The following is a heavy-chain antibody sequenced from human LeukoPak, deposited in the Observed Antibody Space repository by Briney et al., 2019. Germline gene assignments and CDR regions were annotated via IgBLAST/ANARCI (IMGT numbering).Heavy chain of an antibody. Sequence: ASVRVSCKASGYTFTSYGISWVRQAPGQGLEWMGWISAYYGNTNYAQKLQGRVTMTTDTSTSTAYMELRSLRSDDTAVYYCARGGVTMVRGVIQNWFDPWGQGTLVTVSS. CDR3: ARGGVTMVRGVIQNWFDP. CDR1: GYTFTSYG. D-gene: IGHD3-10*01. CDR2: ISAYYGNT. V-gene: IGHV1-18*01. J-gene: IGHJ5*02.